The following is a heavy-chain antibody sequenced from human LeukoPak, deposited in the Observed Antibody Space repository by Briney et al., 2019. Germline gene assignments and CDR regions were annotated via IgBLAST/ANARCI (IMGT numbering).Heavy chain of an antibody. CDR2: IYHSGST. J-gene: IGHJ5*02. V-gene: IGHV4-38-2*02. CDR1: GFSISSGYY. CDR3: ARVLGSQLPPKCSAP. Sequence: SETLSLTCTVSGFSISSGYYWGWIRQPPGKGLEWIGSIYHSGSTYYNPSPKSRVTMSVDTSKNQFSLKLSSVTAADTAVYYCARVLGSQLPPKCSAPGGREPLVPFPS. D-gene: IGHD2-2*01.